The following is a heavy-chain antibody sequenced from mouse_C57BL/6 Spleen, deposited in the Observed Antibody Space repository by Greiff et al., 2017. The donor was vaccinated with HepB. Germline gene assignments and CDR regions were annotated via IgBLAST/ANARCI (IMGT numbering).Heavy chain of an antibody. CDR1: GYSITSGYY. CDR2: ISYDGSN. Sequence: EVQLQESGPGLVKPSQSLSLTCSVTGYSITSGYYWNWIRQFPGNKLEWMGYISYDGSNNYNPSLKNRISITRDTSKNQFFLKLNSVTTEDTATYYCARVGEGFAYWGQGTLVTVSA. CDR3: ARVGEGFAY. J-gene: IGHJ3*01. V-gene: IGHV3-6*01.